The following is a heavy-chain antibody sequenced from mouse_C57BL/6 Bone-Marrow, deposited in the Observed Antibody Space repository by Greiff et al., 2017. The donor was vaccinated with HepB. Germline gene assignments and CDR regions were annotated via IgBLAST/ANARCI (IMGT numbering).Heavy chain of an antibody. CDR3: ARHDYYGSSYGYAMDY. CDR1: GFTFSDYY. D-gene: IGHD1-1*01. Sequence: EVKLMESGGGLVQPGGSLKLSCAASGFTFSDYYMYWVRQTPEKRLEWVAYISNGGGSTYYPDTVKGRFTISRDNAKNTLYLQMSRLKSEDTAMYYCARHDYYGSSYGYAMDYWGQGTSVTVSS. J-gene: IGHJ4*01. V-gene: IGHV5-12*01. CDR2: ISNGGGST.